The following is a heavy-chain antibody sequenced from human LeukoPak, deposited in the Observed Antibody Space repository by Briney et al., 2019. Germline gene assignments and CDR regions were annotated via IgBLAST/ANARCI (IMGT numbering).Heavy chain of an antibody. D-gene: IGHD1-26*01. CDR2: LRKDGTYS. Sequence: GGSLRLSCAESGFAFRSNGMYWVRQTPDKGLEWVAYLRKDGTYSNYADSVRGRFTISRDNSKNTLDLQMSSLRVEDTAVYYCASGGRTRGSLDYWGQGTLVTVSS. CDR1: GFAFRSNG. J-gene: IGHJ4*02. V-gene: IGHV3-30*02. CDR3: ASGGRTRGSLDY.